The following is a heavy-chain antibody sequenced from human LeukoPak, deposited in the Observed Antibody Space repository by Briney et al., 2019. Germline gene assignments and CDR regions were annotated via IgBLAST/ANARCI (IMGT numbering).Heavy chain of an antibody. J-gene: IGHJ3*02. Sequence: SETLSLTCTVSGGSISSYYWSWIRQPPGKGLESIGYIYYSGSTNYNPSLKSRVTISLDTSQNQFSLKLTSVTAADTAVYYCARPRTSGWYFGAFDIWGQGTMVTVSS. V-gene: IGHV4-59*01. CDR3: ARPRTSGWYFGAFDI. CDR2: IYYSGST. CDR1: GGSISSYY. D-gene: IGHD6-19*01.